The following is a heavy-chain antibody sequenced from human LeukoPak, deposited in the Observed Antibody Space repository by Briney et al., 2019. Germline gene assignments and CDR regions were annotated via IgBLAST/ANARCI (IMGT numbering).Heavy chain of an antibody. CDR2: IYTSGST. Sequence: SQTLSLTCTVSGGSISSGSYYWSWIRQPAGKGLEWIGRIYTSGSTNYNPSLKSRVTMSVDTSKNQFSPKLSSVTAADTAVYYCARGGTMTFDYWGQGTLVTVSS. J-gene: IGHJ4*02. V-gene: IGHV4-61*02. D-gene: IGHD3-22*01. CDR1: GGSISSGSYY. CDR3: ARGGTMTFDY.